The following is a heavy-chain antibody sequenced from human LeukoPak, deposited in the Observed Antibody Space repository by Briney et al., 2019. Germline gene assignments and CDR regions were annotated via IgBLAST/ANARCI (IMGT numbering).Heavy chain of an antibody. CDR3: ARDRGGDSRELGY. V-gene: IGHV3-21*01. Sequence: GGSLRLSCAASGFTFSSYSMNWVRQAPGKGLEWVSSISSSSSYIYYADSVKGRFTISRDNAKNSLYLQMNSLRAEDTAVYYCARDRGGDSRELGYWGQGTLVTVSS. CDR1: GFTFSSYS. J-gene: IGHJ4*02. D-gene: IGHD6-13*01. CDR2: ISSSSSYI.